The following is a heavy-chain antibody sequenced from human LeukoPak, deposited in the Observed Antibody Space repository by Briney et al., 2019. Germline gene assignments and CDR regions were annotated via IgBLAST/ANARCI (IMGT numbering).Heavy chain of an antibody. V-gene: IGHV3-48*01. CDR1: GFTFSLYA. CDR3: ARERKSNYYMDV. Sequence: GALRLSCAASGFTFSLYAMTWVRQAPGKGLERVSYISGSSTTIHYADSVKGRFTISRDSAKNSLYLQMNSLRVDDTAVYYCARERKSNYYMDVWGKGTTVTVSS. CDR2: ISGSSTTI. J-gene: IGHJ6*03.